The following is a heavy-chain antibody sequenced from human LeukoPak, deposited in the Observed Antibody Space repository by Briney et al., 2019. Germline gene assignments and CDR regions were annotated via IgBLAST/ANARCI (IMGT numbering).Heavy chain of an antibody. J-gene: IGHJ4*02. Sequence: GGSLRLSCAASGFTFSSYAMSWVRQAPGKGLEWVSAISGSGGSTYYADSVKGRFTISRDNSKNTPYLQMNSLRAEDTAVYYCAKDLLGGWNYYFDYWGQGTLVTVSS. CDR1: GFTFSSYA. CDR3: AKDLLGGWNYYFDY. CDR2: ISGSGGST. V-gene: IGHV3-23*01. D-gene: IGHD6-19*01.